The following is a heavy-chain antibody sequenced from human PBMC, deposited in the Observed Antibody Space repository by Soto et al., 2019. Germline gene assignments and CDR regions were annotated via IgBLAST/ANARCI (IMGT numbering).Heavy chain of an antibody. CDR2: ISYDGSNK. D-gene: IGHD6-19*01. J-gene: IGHJ4*02. V-gene: IGHV3-30-3*01. CDR1: GFTFSSYA. Sequence: QVQLVESGGGVVQPGRSLRLSCAASGFTFSSYAMHWVRQAPGKGLERVAVISYDGSNKYYADSVKGRFTISRDNSKNTLYLQMNSLRAEDTAVYYCARASQWLVHNDFDYWGQGTLVTVSS. CDR3: ARASQWLVHNDFDY.